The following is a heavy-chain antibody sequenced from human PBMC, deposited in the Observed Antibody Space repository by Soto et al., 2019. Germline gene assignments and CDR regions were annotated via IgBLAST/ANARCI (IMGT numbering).Heavy chain of an antibody. CDR3: ARVRDCSGGSCSGVLFDY. J-gene: IGHJ4*02. D-gene: IGHD2-15*01. Sequence: PSETLSLTCTVSGGSISSYYWSWIRQPPGKGLEWIGYIYYSGSTNYNPSLKSRVTISVDTSKNQFSLKLSSVTAADTAVYYCARVRDCSGGSCSGVLFDYLGQATLVNGSS. V-gene: IGHV4-59*01. CDR1: GGSISSYY. CDR2: IYYSGST.